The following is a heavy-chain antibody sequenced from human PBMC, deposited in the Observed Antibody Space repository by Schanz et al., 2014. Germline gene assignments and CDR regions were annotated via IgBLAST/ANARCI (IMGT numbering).Heavy chain of an antibody. J-gene: IGHJ4*02. V-gene: IGHV3-23*01. CDR3: ARSRSGFYFDY. Sequence: EVQLLESGGGLIQPGGSLRLSCAASGFIFGSSVMAWVRQAPGKGLEWVSGITGASDHIDYAESVKGRFTISRDNAKNSLYLQMNSLRAEDTAVYYCARSRSGFYFDYWGQGTLVTVSS. CDR1: GFIFGSSV. D-gene: IGHD1-26*01. CDR2: ITGASDHI.